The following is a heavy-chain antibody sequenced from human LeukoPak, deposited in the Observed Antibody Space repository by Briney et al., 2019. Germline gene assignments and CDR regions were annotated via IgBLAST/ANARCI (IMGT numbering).Heavy chain of an antibody. CDR3: ARSYGSSSWNNYYYYGMDV. J-gene: IGHJ6*02. Sequence: ASVKVSCKASGHTFTGYYMHWVRQAPGQGLEWMGWINPNSGGTNYEQKFQGRVTMTRDTSISTAYMELSRLRSDDTAVYYCARSYGSSSWNNYYYYGMDVWGQGTTVTVSS. D-gene: IGHD6-13*01. CDR2: INPNSGGT. CDR1: GHTFTGYY. V-gene: IGHV1-2*02.